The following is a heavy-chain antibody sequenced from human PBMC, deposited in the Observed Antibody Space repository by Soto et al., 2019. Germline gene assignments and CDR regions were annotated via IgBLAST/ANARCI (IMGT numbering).Heavy chain of an antibody. CDR2: ISSSSSTI. Sequence: EVQLVESGGGLVQPGGSLRLSCAASGFTFNSYSMNWVRQAPGKGLEWVSYISSSSSTIYYEDSVKGRFTISRDNAKNSLYLQMNSLRDEDTAVYYCARAGYYGSGILLWGQGTLVTVSS. D-gene: IGHD3-10*01. V-gene: IGHV3-48*02. CDR3: ARAGYYGSGILL. J-gene: IGHJ4*02. CDR1: GFTFNSYS.